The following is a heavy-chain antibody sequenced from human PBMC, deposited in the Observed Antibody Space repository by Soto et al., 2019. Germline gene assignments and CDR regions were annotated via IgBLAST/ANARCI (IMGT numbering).Heavy chain of an antibody. D-gene: IGHD2-8*01. J-gene: IGHJ1*01. CDR2: IHPSGDT. V-gene: IGHV1-46*01. CDR3: VRGYCTTTPCSGDFQH. CDR1: GYTFTTYF. Sequence: QVQLVQSGAEVKKPGASVKVACKASGYTFTTYFIHWVRQAPGQGLAWMGMIHPSGDTGYGQKFRGRVTMTIDTSTTTAYMELRNLTSEDTAIYFSVRGYCTTTPCSGDFQHWGQGTLVTVSS.